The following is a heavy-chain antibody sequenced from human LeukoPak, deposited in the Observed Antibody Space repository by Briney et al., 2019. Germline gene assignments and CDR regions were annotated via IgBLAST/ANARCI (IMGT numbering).Heavy chain of an antibody. CDR3: ARHRDGYNRG. V-gene: IGHV5-51*01. Sequence: GESLKISCKGTGDSFNTHWIAWVRQMPGRGLELVGVIYPEDSDTRYTPSFQGRVTISADKTINTAYLQWTSLKASDTAMYFCARHRDGYNRGWGQGTLVIVSS. CDR2: IYPEDSDT. CDR1: GDSFNTHW. J-gene: IGHJ4*02. D-gene: IGHD5-24*01.